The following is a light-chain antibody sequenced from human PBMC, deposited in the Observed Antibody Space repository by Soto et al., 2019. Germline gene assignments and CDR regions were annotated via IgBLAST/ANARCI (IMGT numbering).Light chain of an antibody. V-gene: IGKV3-11*01. CDR2: GAF. Sequence: EIVLTQSPATLSLSPGERATLSCRASPSVTNYLAWYQQKPGQAPRLVIYGAFNRATGIPARFSGSGSGTDFTLTISSLQPEDFVTYYCQQSYSTPITFGQGTRLEIK. J-gene: IGKJ5*01. CDR1: PSVTNY. CDR3: QQSYSTPIT.